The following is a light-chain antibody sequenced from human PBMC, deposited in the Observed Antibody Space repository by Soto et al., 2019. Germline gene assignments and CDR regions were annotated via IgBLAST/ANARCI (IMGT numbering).Light chain of an antibody. J-gene: IGLJ3*02. Sequence: SYELTQPPSVSVAPGQTATITCGGNNIGNKNVHWFQQRPGQAPLLVVYDDRDRPSGIPERFSGSNSGNTATLTISRVEAGDEADYYCQVLDSRSDHVVFGGGTQLTVL. CDR2: DDR. CDR1: NIGNKN. V-gene: IGLV3-21*02. CDR3: QVLDSRSDHVV.